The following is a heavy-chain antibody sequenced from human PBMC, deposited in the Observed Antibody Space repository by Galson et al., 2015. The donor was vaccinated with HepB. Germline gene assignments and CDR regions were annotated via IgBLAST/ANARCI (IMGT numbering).Heavy chain of an antibody. CDR1: GFNFRSYV. CDR2: MTVDSGRA. V-gene: IGHV3-23*01. Sequence: SLRLSCAASGFNFRSYVLGWVRQAPGKGLEWVSTMTVDSGRAYYADSVEGRFIISRDNSKNMVYLQMNSLRAEGTAIYYCARSLGLVNFDYWGQGTLVTVSS. CDR3: ARSLGLVNFDY. D-gene: IGHD3-3*01. J-gene: IGHJ4*02.